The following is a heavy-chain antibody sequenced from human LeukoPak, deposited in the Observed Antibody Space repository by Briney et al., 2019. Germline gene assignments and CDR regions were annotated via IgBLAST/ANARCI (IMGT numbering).Heavy chain of an antibody. CDR2: IYYSGST. D-gene: IGHD4-17*01. CDR3: AGIGYGDYPATNWFDP. Sequence: SETLSLTCTVSGGSISCSSYYWSWIRQPPGKGLGWIGSIYYSGSTYYNPSLKSRVTISVDTSKNQFSLKLSSVTAADTAVYYCAGIGYGDYPATNWFDPWGQGTLVTVSS. J-gene: IGHJ5*02. V-gene: IGHV4-39*01. CDR1: GGSISCSSYY.